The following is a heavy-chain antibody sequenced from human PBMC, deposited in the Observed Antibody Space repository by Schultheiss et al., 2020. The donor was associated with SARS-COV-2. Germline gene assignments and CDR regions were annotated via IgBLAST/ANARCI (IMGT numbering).Heavy chain of an antibody. D-gene: IGHD1-26*01. CDR2: ISSSGSTI. CDR3: AREGVGATPYIDY. V-gene: IGHV3-48*03. Sequence: GGSLRLSCAASGFTFSSYEMNWVRQAPGKGLEWVSYISSSGSTIYYADSVKGRFTISRDNAKNSLYLQMNSLRAEDTAVYYCAREGVGATPYIDYWGQGTLVTVSS. CDR1: GFTFSSYE. J-gene: IGHJ4*02.